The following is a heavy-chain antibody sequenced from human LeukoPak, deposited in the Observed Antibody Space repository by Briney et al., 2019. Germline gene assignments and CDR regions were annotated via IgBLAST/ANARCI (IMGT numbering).Heavy chain of an antibody. V-gene: IGHV3-48*01. Sequence: GGSLRLSCAASGFTFSSYSMNWVRQAPGKGLEWVSYISSSSSTIYYADSVKGRFTISRDNAKNSLYLQMNSLRAEDTAVYYCARLGYCSSTICRGRSFDYWGQGTLVTVSS. J-gene: IGHJ4*02. CDR1: GFTFSSYS. D-gene: IGHD2-2*01. CDR3: ARLGYCSSTICRGRSFDY. CDR2: ISSSSSTI.